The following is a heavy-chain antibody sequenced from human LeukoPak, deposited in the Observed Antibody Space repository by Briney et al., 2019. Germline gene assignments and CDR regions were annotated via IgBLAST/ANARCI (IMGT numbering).Heavy chain of an antibody. CDR2: IYYSGST. J-gene: IGHJ4*02. D-gene: IGHD4-23*01. CDR1: GGSISSYY. CDR3: ARTDYGGNSGSDY. Sequence: SETLSLTCTVSGGSISSYYWSWIRQPPGKGLEWIGYIYYSGSTNYNPSLKSRVTISVDTSKNQFSLKLSSVTAADTAVYYCARTDYGGNSGSDYWGQGTLVTVSS. V-gene: IGHV4-59*01.